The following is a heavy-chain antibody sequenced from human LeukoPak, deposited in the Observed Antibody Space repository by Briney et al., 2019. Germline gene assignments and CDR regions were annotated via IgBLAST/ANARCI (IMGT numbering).Heavy chain of an antibody. CDR1: GLTFSSHS. D-gene: IGHD6-13*01. CDR3: AKDSGGIAAAAPCSY. J-gene: IGHJ4*02. Sequence: GGSLRLSCAASGLTFSSHSMNWVRQAPGKGLEWISHIRSSSSTRTTYYADSVKGRFTISRDDATNSLYLQMNSLRGEDTAVYYCAKDSGGIAAAAPCSYWGQGTLVTVPS. CDR2: IRSSSSTR. V-gene: IGHV3-48*01.